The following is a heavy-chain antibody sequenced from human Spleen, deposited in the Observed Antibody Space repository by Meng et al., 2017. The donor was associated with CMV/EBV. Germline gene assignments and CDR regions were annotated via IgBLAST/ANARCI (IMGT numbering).Heavy chain of an antibody. CDR3: ARDTGTAAADA. D-gene: IGHD2-2*01. Sequence: GESLKISCAASGFTFSDYYMTWIRQAPGKGLEWVSYISSSSTIIYYADSVKGRFTISRDNARSTLYLQMNNLSAADTAIYYCARDTGTAAADAWGQGTLVTVSS. J-gene: IGHJ5*02. CDR1: GFTFSDYY. CDR2: ISSSSTII. V-gene: IGHV3-11*04.